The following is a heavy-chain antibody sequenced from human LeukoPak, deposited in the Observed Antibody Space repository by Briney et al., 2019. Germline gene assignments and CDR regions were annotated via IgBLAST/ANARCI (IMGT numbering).Heavy chain of an antibody. J-gene: IGHJ4*02. V-gene: IGHV1-2*02. D-gene: IGHD6-13*01. CDR2: INPNSGAT. Sequence: ASVKVSCKASGYTFTGYYLHWVRQAPGQGLEWMGWINPNSGATKYAQKLQGRVTMTRDTSINTAYMELIRLRSDDTAVYYCARDTAAKMGFDYWGQGTLVTVSS. CDR3: ARDTAAKMGFDY. CDR1: GYTFTGYY.